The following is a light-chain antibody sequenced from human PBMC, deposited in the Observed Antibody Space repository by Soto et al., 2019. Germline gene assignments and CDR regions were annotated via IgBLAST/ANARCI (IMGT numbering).Light chain of an antibody. CDR2: AAS. V-gene: IGKV1-39*01. CDR3: QQTHSSPRT. J-gene: IGKJ4*01. Sequence: DIQMTQSPSSLSASVGDRVTITCRASQSISIYLNWYQQKPGKAPNLLIYAASILSSWVPSRFTGSGSGTDFTLTISSLQPEDFATYYCQQTHSSPRTFGGGTKVDIK. CDR1: QSISIY.